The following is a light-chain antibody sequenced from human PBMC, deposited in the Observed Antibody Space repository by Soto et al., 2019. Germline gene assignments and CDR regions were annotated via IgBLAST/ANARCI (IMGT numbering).Light chain of an antibody. J-gene: IGKJ1*01. V-gene: IGKV1-9*01. CDR1: KSVSSY. CDR2: GAS. CDR3: QQLNSYDLT. Sequence: IQLTQSPSSLSASVGDRVTITCRASKSVSSYLAWCQQKPGRAPNLLIDGASTLQSGVPSRFSGSGSGTDFALTICSLQPEDFATYYWQQLNSYDLTFGRGTKMEI.